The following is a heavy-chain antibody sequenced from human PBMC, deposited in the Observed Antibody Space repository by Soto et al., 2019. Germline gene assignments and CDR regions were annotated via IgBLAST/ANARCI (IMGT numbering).Heavy chain of an antibody. CDR1: GYTITRYY. J-gene: IGHJ6*02. CDR3: AIVSSTRGMVLAGREKKLQYVMEV. V-gene: IGHV1-46*01. D-gene: IGHD2-8*02. CDR2: INPSGGST. Sequence: ASVNLSCTASGYTITRYYMHWVRQAPGQGLEWMGIINPSGGSTSYAQKFQGRVTMTRDTSTSTVYMEMSSLRSEDTAVYYGAIVSSTRGMVLAGREKKLQYVMEVWGQ.